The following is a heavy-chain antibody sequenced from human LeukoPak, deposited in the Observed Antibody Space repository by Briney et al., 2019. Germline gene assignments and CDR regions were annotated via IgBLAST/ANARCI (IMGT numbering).Heavy chain of an antibody. J-gene: IGHJ4*02. CDR1: GGSISSYY. CDR2: IYYSGST. V-gene: IGHV4-59*08. D-gene: IGHD3-22*01. CDR3: AAADSSGCDY. Sequence: PSETLSLTCTASGGSISSYYWSWIQQPPGKGLEWIGYIYYSGSTNYNPSLKSRVTISVDTSKNQFSLKLSSVTAADTAVYYCAAADSSGCDYWGQGTLVTVSS.